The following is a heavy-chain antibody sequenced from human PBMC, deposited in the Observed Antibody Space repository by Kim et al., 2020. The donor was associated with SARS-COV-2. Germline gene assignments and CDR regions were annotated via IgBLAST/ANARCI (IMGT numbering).Heavy chain of an antibody. D-gene: IGHD4-17*01. V-gene: IGHV5-51*01. J-gene: IGHJ4*02. CDR3: ARVSAINYGDFDY. Sequence: YSQSFQGQVTSSADKSISTAYLQWSSLKASDTAMYYCARVSAINYGDFDYWGQGTLVTVSS.